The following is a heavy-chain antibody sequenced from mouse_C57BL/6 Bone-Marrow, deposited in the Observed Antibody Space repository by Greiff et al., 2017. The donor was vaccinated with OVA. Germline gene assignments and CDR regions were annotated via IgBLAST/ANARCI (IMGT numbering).Heavy chain of an antibody. J-gene: IGHJ4*01. V-gene: IGHV5-6*02. Sequence: DVMLVESGGDLVKPGGSLKLSCAASGFTFSSYGMSWVRQTPDKRLEWVATISSGGSYTYYPDSVKGRFTISRDNAKNTLYLQMSSLKSEDTAMYYCARRFDGYYPYYYAMDYWGQGTSVTVSS. CDR2: ISSGGSYT. D-gene: IGHD2-3*01. CDR3: ARRFDGYYPYYYAMDY. CDR1: GFTFSSYG.